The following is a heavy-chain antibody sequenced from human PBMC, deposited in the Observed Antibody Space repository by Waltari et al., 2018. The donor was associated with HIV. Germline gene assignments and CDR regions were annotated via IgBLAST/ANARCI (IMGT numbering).Heavy chain of an antibody. Sequence: QVHLVQSGAEVKMPGASVRVSCKTSGCIFTNYGVSWVRQAPGQGLEWLGWISGYNANTNYAQRLQGRVTLTTDTSTSTAYMELRSLRSDDTAVYYCARGLGGSYYYGVDVWGQGTTVTVS. V-gene: IGHV1-18*01. CDR2: ISGYNANT. CDR3: ARGLGGSYYYGVDV. CDR1: GCIFTNYG. J-gene: IGHJ6*02.